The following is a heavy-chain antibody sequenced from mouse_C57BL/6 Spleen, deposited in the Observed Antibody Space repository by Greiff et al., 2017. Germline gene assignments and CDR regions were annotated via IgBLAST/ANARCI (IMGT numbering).Heavy chain of an antibody. V-gene: IGHV5-12*01. Sequence: EVKLVESGGGLVQPGGSLTLSCAASGFTFSDYYMYWVRQTPEKRLEWVAYISNGGGSTYYPDPVKGRFPISRDNAKNTLYLQMSRLKSEDTAMYYGARHLYSNYVGDAMDYWGQGTSVTVSS. CDR3: ARHLYSNYVGDAMDY. CDR2: ISNGGGST. J-gene: IGHJ4*01. D-gene: IGHD2-5*01. CDR1: GFTFSDYY.